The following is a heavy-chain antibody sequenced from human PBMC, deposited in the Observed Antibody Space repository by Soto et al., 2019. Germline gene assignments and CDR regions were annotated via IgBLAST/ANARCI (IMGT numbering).Heavy chain of an antibody. J-gene: IGHJ6*03. CDR1: GGSISSYY. V-gene: IGHV4-59*01. CDR2: IYYSGST. Sequence: QVQLQESGPGLVKPSETLSLTCTVSGGSISSYYWSWIRQPPGKGLEWIGYIYYSGSTNYNPSLKRRVTISVDTSKNQFSLKLSSVTAADTAVYYCARGEAEYYYYYYMDVWGKGTTVTVSS. CDR3: ARGEAEYYYYYYMDV.